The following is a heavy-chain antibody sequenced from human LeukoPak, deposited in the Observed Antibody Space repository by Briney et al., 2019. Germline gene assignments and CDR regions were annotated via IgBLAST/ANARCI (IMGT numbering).Heavy chain of an antibody. CDR2: IYCSGST. CDR3: ARDLGSDYGDYAFDY. V-gene: IGHV4-59*01. D-gene: IGHD4-17*01. CDR1: GGSISTYY. Sequence: SETLSLTCTVSGGSISTYYWSWIRQPPGKGLEWIGYIYCSGSTNYNPSLKSRVTISVDTSKKQFSLKLSSVTAADTAVYYCARDLGSDYGDYAFDYWGQGTLVTVSS. J-gene: IGHJ4*02.